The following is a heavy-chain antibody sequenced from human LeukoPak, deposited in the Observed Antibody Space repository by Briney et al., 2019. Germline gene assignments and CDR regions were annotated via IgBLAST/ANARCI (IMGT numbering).Heavy chain of an antibody. J-gene: IGHJ4*02. CDR2: INSDESST. CDR1: GFTFRTYW. CDR3: AKSRRAYCSGGSCFGLWDY. Sequence: PGGSLRLSCAASGFTFRTYWMHWVRQAPGKGLVWVSRINSDESSTTYADSVKGRFTISRDNAKNTLYLQMNSPRAEDTAVYYCAKSRRAYCSGGSCFGLWDYWGQGTLVTVSS. D-gene: IGHD2-15*01. V-gene: IGHV3-74*01.